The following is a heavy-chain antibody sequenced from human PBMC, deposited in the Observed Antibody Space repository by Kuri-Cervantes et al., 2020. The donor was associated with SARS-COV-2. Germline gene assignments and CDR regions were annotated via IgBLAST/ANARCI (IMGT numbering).Heavy chain of an antibody. CDR3: ARVDPRTDAYNHYYYGMDV. CDR2: IWYDGKNE. CDR1: GFTFSNYA. D-gene: IGHD5-24*01. J-gene: IGHJ6*02. V-gene: IGHV3-33*08. Sequence: GGSLRLSCVASGFTFSNYAIHWVRQAPGKGLEWVAVIWYDGKNEYYAGSVKGRFTISRDNVKNSLYLQMNSLRAEDTAVYFCARVDPRTDAYNHYYYGMDVWGQGTTVTVSS.